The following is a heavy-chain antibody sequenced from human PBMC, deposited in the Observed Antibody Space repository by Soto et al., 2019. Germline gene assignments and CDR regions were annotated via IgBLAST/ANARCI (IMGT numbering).Heavy chain of an antibody. Sequence: SLRLSCAASGFIFTRYSMNWVRQAPGKGLEWVSSISSTTNYIYYGDSMKGRFTISRDNAKNSLYLEMNSLRAEDTAVYYCARESEDLTSNFDYWGQGTLVTVSS. CDR3: ARESEDLTSNFDY. CDR2: ISSTTNYI. V-gene: IGHV3-21*06. J-gene: IGHJ4*02. CDR1: GFIFTRYS.